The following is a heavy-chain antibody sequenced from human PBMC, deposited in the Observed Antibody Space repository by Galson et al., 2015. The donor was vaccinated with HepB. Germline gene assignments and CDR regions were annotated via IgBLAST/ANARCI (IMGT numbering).Heavy chain of an antibody. CDR1: GFTFNIYA. V-gene: IGHV3-64D*06. D-gene: IGHD3-10*01. CDR2: ISPNGRTT. Sequence: SLRLSCAASGFTFNIYAMHWVRQAPGKGLEYVSGISPNGRTTYYADSVEGRFTISRDNSKNTLYLQMSSLRVDDTAVYHCVRDPLVRGFIGIAFDIWGQGTMVIVSS. J-gene: IGHJ3*02. CDR3: VRDPLVRGFIGIAFDI.